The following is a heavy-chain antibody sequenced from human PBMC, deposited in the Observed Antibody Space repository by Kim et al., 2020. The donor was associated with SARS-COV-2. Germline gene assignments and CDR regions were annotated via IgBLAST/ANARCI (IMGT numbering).Heavy chain of an antibody. CDR1: GFSFSAHE. V-gene: IGHV3-23*01. CDR2: ISPSGDST. CDR3: ANDPRGPDK. Sequence: GGSLRLSCAVSGFSFSAHEMTWVRQAPGKGLEWISFISPSGDSTYYPDSVKGRFTVSRDNSRNTLFLQMNSLRAEDTAIYYCANDPRGPDKWGQGTLVTV. J-gene: IGHJ4*02.